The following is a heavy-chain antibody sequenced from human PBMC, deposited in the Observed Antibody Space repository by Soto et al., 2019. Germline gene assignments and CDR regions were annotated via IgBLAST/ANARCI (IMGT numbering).Heavy chain of an antibody. V-gene: IGHV2-5*02. CDR2: IYWDDDK. D-gene: IGHD6-13*01. Sequence: GLDLEWLALIYWDDDKRYSPSLKSRLTITKDTSKNQVVLTMTNMDPVDTATYYCAHRRQLAVFDYWGQGTLVTVSS. CDR3: AHRRQLAVFDY. J-gene: IGHJ4*02.